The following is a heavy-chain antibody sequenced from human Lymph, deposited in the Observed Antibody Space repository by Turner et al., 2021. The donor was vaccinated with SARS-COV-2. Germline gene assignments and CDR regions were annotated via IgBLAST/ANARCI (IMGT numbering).Heavy chain of an antibody. CDR1: GLPFDDYA. J-gene: IGHJ4*02. V-gene: IGHV3-43*02. CDR2: ISGDGVST. Sequence: EVQLVESGGGVLRPGGSLRLSCAASGLPFDDYAMHWFRIARVQGLEWVSLISGDGVSTYYADSVKGRFTISRDDSKNSLYLQINSLRTEDTAVYYCAKEGLSGRRLQFVPYFAYWGQGTLVSVSS. D-gene: IGHD5-12*01. CDR3: AKEGLSGRRLQFVPYFAY.